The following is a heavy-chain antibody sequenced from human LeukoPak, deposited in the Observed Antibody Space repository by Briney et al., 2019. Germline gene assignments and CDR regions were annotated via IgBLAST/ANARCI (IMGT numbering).Heavy chain of an antibody. Sequence: ASVKVSCKASGYTFTGYYMHWVRQAPGQGLEWMGWINPNSGGTNYAQKFQGRVTMTRDTSISTAYMELSRLRSDDTAVYYCARAYAGSSYYNWFDPWGQGTLVTVSS. CDR2: INPNSGGT. CDR3: ARAYAGSSYYNWFDP. CDR1: GYTFTGYY. J-gene: IGHJ5*02. D-gene: IGHD2-15*01. V-gene: IGHV1-2*02.